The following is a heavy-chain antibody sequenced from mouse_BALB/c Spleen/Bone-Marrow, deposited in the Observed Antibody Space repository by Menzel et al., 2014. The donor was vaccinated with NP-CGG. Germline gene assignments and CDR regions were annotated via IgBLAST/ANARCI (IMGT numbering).Heavy chain of an antibody. V-gene: IGHV14-3*02. CDR2: IDPANGNT. CDR1: GFNIKDTY. D-gene: IGHD1-1*01. J-gene: IGHJ3*01. CDR3: ASYYYGSRGFAY. Sequence: VQLQQSGAELVKPGASVKLSCTASGFNIKDTYMHWVKRRPEQGLEWIGRIDPANGNTKYDPKFQGKATITADTSSNTAYLQLSSLTSEDTAVYYCASYYYGSRGFAYWGQGTLVTVSA.